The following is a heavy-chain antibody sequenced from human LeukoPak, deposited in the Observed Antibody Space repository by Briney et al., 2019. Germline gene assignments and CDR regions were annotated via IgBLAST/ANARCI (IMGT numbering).Heavy chain of an antibody. J-gene: IGHJ6*03. V-gene: IGHV1-69*06. Sequence: GASVKVSCKASGGTFSSYAISWVRQAPGQGLEWMGGIIPIFGTANYAQKFQGRVTITADKSTSTAYMELSSLRSEDTAVYYCASRPTVVNYYYYYYMDVWGKGTTVTVSS. CDR1: GGTFSSYA. CDR2: IIPIFGTA. D-gene: IGHD4-23*01. CDR3: ASRPTVVNYYYYYYMDV.